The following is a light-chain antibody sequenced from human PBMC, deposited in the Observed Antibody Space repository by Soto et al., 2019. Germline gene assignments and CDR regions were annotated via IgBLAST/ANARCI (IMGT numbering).Light chain of an antibody. CDR2: EGN. V-gene: IGLV2-23*01. CDR1: SSDVGSYNL. J-gene: IGLJ2*01. Sequence: QAVLTQPASVSGSPGQSITIYCTGTSSDVGSYNLVSWYQHHPGRAPKLMIYEGNKRPSGVSNRFSGSKSGNTASLTISGLQAEDEADYYCCSYAGSSTYVLFGGGTKLTVL. CDR3: CSYAGSSTYVL.